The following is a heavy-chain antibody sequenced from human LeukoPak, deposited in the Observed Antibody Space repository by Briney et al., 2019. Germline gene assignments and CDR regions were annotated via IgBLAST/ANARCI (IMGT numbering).Heavy chain of an antibody. CDR1: GYTFTSYG. J-gene: IGHJ4*02. V-gene: IGHV1-18*01. CDR2: ISTYYGNT. CDR3: ARVYSTNYYGSGDRPFLFDY. Sequence: GASVKVSCKASGYTFTSYGFSWVRQAPGQGLEWMGWISTYYGNTNYAQKLQDRVTMTTDTPTSTAYMELTSLRSDDTAVYYCARVYSTNYYGSGDRPFLFDYWGQGTVVTVSS. D-gene: IGHD3-10*01.